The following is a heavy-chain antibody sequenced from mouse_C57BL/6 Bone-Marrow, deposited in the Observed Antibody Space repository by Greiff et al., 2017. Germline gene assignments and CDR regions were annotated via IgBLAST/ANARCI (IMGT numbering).Heavy chain of an antibody. V-gene: IGHV5-17*01. D-gene: IGHD1-1*01. J-gene: IGHJ3*01. CDR1: GFTFSDYG. Sequence: EVNLVESGGGLVKPGGSLKLSCAASGFTFSDYGMHWVRQAPEKGLEWVAYISSGSSTIYYADTVKGRFTISRDNAKNTLFLQMTSLRSEDTAMYYCARPYGSSPWFAYWGQGTLVTVSA. CDR2: ISSGSSTI. CDR3: ARPYGSSPWFAY.